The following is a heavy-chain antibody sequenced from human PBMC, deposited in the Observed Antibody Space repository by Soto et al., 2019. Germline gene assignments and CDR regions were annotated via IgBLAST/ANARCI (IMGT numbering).Heavy chain of an antibody. CDR3: ARGGVAATYYYYGMDV. J-gene: IGHJ6*02. D-gene: IGHD2-15*01. CDR1: GYTFTGYY. CDR2: INPDSGGT. Sequence: QVQLVQSGAEVKKPGASVKVSCKASGYTFTGYYMHWVRQAPGQGLEWMGWINPDSGGTNYAQKFQGWVTMTRDTSISTAYMELSMLRSDDTAVYYCARGGVAATYYYYGMDVWGQGTTVTVSS. V-gene: IGHV1-2*04.